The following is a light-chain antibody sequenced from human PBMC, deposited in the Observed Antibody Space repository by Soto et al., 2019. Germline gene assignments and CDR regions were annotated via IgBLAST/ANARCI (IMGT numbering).Light chain of an antibody. Sequence: QLVLTQPPSVSEAPGQSVTISCTGSSSNIGAGYEAHWYQQVPGTAPKLLIYENNNRPSGVPDRFSGSKSGTSASLAITGLQAEDEAEYYCQSYDSSLSGYVFGTGTKLTVL. CDR2: ENN. CDR3: QSYDSSLSGYV. J-gene: IGLJ1*01. CDR1: SSNIGAGYE. V-gene: IGLV1-40*01.